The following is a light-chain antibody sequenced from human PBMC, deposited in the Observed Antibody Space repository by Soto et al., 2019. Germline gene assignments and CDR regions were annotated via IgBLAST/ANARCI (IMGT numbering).Light chain of an antibody. J-gene: IGKJ1*01. CDR2: GAS. CDR3: QQYGTSPRGT. V-gene: IGKV3-20*01. CDR1: QSLSSSH. Sequence: EIVLTQSPGTLSFSPGERATLSCRASQSLSSSHLAWYQQKPGQAPRLLIYGASSRATGIPDRFSGSGSGTEFTHTISRLEPEDFAVYYCQQYGTSPRGTFGQGTKVDIK.